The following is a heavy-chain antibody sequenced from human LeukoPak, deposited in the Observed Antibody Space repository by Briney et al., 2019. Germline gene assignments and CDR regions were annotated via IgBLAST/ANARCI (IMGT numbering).Heavy chain of an antibody. CDR1: GPTFSTYA. CDR2: IGTNGIST. CDR3: VKGSQVVYSPAFDY. Sequence: GGSLRLSCTVSGPTFSTYAMHWVRQAPGKGLEYVSAIGTNGISTYYADAVRDRFIISRDNSKNTLYLQMTSLRAEDTAVYYCVKGSQVVYSPAFDYWGQGTLVTVSS. V-gene: IGHV3-64D*06. D-gene: IGHD2-2*01. J-gene: IGHJ4*02.